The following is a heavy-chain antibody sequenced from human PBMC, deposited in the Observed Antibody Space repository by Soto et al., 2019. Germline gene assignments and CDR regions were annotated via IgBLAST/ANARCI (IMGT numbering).Heavy chain of an antibody. D-gene: IGHD6-13*01. CDR2: IDPSDSYT. CDR1: GYSFTSYW. CDR3: ARRAAAGIYYYYGMDV. J-gene: IGHJ6*02. V-gene: IGHV5-10-1*01. Sequence: PGESLKISCKGSGYSFTSYWISWVRQMPGKGLEWMGRIDPSDSYTNYSPSFQGHVTISADKSISTAYLQWSSLKASDTAMHYCARRAAAGIYYYYGMDVRGQGTTVTVSS.